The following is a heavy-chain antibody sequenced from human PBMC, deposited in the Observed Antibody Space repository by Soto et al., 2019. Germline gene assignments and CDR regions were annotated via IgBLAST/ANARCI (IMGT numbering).Heavy chain of an antibody. D-gene: IGHD6-19*01. V-gene: IGHV4-59*01. CDR3: ARDSVAGIDY. CDR2: IYHTGST. Sequence: SETLSLTCTVSGDSTRSNYWSWVRQPPGKGLEWIGYIYHTGSTNYTPSLKSRVTISLDTSKNQFSLKLSSVIAADTAVYYCARDSVAGIDYWGQGTLVTVSS. J-gene: IGHJ4*02. CDR1: GDSTRSNY.